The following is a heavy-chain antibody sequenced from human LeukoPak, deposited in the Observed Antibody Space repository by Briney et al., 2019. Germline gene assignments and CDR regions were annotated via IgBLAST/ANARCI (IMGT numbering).Heavy chain of an antibody. CDR1: GGSFSGYY. J-gene: IGHJ4*02. V-gene: IGHV4-34*01. CDR2: INHSGST. Sequence: PSETLSLTCAVYGGSFSGYYWSWIRQPPGKGLEWIGEINHSGSTNYNPSLKSRVTISVDTSKNQFSLKLSSVTAADTAVYYCAGSDGYWGQGTLVTVPS. CDR3: AGSDGY.